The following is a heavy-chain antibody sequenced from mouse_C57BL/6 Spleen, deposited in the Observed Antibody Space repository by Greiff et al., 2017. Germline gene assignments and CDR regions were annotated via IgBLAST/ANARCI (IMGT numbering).Heavy chain of an antibody. Sequence: EVKLVESGPGLVKPSQSLSLTCSVTGYSITSGYYWNWIRQFPGNKLEWMGYISYDGSNNYNPSLKNRISITRDTSKNQFFLKLNSVTTEDTATYYCAREEGYDYGDYAMDYWGQGTSVTVSS. CDR3: AREEGYDYGDYAMDY. J-gene: IGHJ4*01. D-gene: IGHD2-4*01. CDR2: ISYDGSN. V-gene: IGHV3-6*01. CDR1: GYSITSGYY.